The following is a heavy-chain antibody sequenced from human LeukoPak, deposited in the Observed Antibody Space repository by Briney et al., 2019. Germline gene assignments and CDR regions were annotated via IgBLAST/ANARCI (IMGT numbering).Heavy chain of an antibody. D-gene: IGHD3-10*01. J-gene: IGHJ4*02. CDR2: IYYSGST. V-gene: IGHV4-59*08. CDR1: GGSISSYY. Sequence: SETLSLTCTVSGGSISSYYWSWIRQPPGKGLEWIGYIYYSGSTNYNPSLKSRVTISVDTYKNQFSLKLSSVTAADTAVYYCARWWFGEWPYFDYWGQGTLATVSS. CDR3: ARWWFGEWPYFDY.